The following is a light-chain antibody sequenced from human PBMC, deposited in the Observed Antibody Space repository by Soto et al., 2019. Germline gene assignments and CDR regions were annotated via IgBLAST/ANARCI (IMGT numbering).Light chain of an antibody. CDR2: KAS. V-gene: IGKV1-5*03. Sequence: DIQMTQSPSTLSASVGDRVTITCRASQSISSWLAWYQQKPGKAPNLLIYKASTLGSGVPSRFSGGGSGTEFNLTISSLQPDDFATYYCRQHSSSSPYSFGQGTKLEIK. J-gene: IGKJ2*03. CDR1: QSISSW. CDR3: RQHSSSSPYS.